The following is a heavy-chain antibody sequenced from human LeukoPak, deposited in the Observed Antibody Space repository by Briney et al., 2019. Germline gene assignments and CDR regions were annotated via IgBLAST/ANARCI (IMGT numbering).Heavy chain of an antibody. Sequence: PSETLSLTCTVSGGSISSSSYYWGWIRQPPGKGLEWIGEINHSGSTNYNPSLKSRVTISVDTSKNQFSLKLSSVTAADTAVYYCARTGAIIQLWSRPRYYFDYWGQGTLVTVSS. CDR2: INHSGST. CDR1: GGSISSSSYY. V-gene: IGHV4-39*07. CDR3: ARTGAIIQLWSRPRYYFDY. D-gene: IGHD5-18*01. J-gene: IGHJ4*02.